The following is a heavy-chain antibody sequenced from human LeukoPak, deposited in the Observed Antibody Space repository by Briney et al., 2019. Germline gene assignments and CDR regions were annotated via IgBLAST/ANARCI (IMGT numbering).Heavy chain of an antibody. J-gene: IGHJ6*03. CDR2: ISAYNSNT. CDR1: GYTFTSYG. D-gene: IGHD4-23*01. Sequence: ASVTVSCKASGYTFTSYGISWVRQAPGQGLEWMGWISAYNSNTNYAQKLQGRVTMTTDTSTSTAYMELRSLRSDDTAVYYCARVRDYGGGYYMDVWGKGTTVTVSS. V-gene: IGHV1-18*01. CDR3: ARVRDYGGGYYMDV.